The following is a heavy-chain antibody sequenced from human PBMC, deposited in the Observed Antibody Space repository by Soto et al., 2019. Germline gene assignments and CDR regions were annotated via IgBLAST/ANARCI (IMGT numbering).Heavy chain of an antibody. J-gene: IGHJ4*01. Sequence: EVQLVESGGGLVQPGGSLRLSCAASGFTFSTYNMNWVRQAPGKGLEWVSYISVSSSTIYYADSVKGRFTSSRDNAKNSLYLQMNILRVEDTAVYYCSRGTDIRVVATPVDFWGHGTLFTVSS. D-gene: IGHD2-15*01. CDR2: ISVSSSTI. CDR3: SRGTDIRVVATPVDF. CDR1: GFTFSTYN. V-gene: IGHV3-48*01.